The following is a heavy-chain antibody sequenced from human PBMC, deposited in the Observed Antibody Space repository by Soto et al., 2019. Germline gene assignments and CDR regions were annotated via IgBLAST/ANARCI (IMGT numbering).Heavy chain of an antibody. CDR1: GYTFTSYD. V-gene: IGHV1-8*01. CDR3: ARGWAYSSETSGPYI. J-gene: IGHJ4*02. CDR2: MNPNNGNT. D-gene: IGHD3-22*01. Sequence: QVQLVQSGAEVKKPGASVKVSCKASGYTFTSYDIYWVRQAAGQGLEWMGWMNPNNGNTGSAQKFQGRVTMTRDISISPAYMELSRLRSEDTAVYYCARGWAYSSETSGPYIWGQGTLVTVSS.